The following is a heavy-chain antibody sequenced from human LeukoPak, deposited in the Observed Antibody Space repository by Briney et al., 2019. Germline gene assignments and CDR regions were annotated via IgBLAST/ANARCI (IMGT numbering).Heavy chain of an antibody. D-gene: IGHD1-26*01. Sequence: PGGSLRLSCAASAFTFSSYGMHWVRQAPGRGLEWVAVISYDGDTKYFVEPVRGRFTMSRDNSKNTLYLQMNSLRAEDTAVYYCARGGSYLSAFDIWGQGTMVTVSS. J-gene: IGHJ3*02. CDR1: AFTFSSYG. V-gene: IGHV3-30*12. CDR3: ARGGSYLSAFDI. CDR2: ISYDGDTK.